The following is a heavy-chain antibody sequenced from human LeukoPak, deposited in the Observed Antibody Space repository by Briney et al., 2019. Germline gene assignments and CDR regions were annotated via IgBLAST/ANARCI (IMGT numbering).Heavy chain of an antibody. V-gene: IGHV3-66*02. CDR3: ARHANPDSYWYFDL. Sequence: PGGSLRLSCAASGFTVSSNYMSWVRQAPGKGLEWVSVIYSVGSTYYADSVRGRFNISRDNSKNTLYLQMNSLRAEDTAVYYCARHANPDSYWYFDLWGRGTLVTVSS. CDR1: GFTVSSNY. J-gene: IGHJ2*01. CDR2: IYSVGST.